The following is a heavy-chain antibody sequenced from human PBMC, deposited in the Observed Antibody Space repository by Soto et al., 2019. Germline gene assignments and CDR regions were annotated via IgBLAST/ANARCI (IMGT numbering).Heavy chain of an antibody. D-gene: IGHD2-8*02. Sequence: QITLKESGPTLVKPTQTLTLTCTFSGFSLSTSGVGVGWIRQPPGEALEWLALIYWDDDKRYSPSLKSRLTITKDTTKNQVVLTMTNMDPVDTATYHCARRVVYASFDYWGQGTLVTVSS. CDR2: IYWDDDK. CDR3: ARRVVYASFDY. J-gene: IGHJ4*02. V-gene: IGHV2-5*02. CDR1: GFSLSTSGVG.